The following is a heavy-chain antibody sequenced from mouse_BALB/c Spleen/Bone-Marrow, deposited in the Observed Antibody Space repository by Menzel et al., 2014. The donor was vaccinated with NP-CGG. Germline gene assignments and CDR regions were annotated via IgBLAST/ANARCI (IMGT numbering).Heavy chain of an antibody. CDR2: ISSGGST. Sequence: VKLVESGGGLVKPGGSLKLSCAASGFTFSSYAMSWVRQTPEKRLEWVASISSGGSTYYPDSVKGRFTISRDNARNILYLQMSSLRSEDTAMYYCAREGDGYDPAWFAYWGQGTLVTVSA. J-gene: IGHJ3*01. D-gene: IGHD2-2*01. CDR1: GFTFSSYA. V-gene: IGHV5-6-5*01. CDR3: AREGDGYDPAWFAY.